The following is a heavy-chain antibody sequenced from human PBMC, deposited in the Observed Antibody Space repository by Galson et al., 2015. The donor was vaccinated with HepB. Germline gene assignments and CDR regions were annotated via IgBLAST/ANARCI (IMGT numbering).Heavy chain of an antibody. D-gene: IGHD2-21*01. Sequence: SLRLSCAASGMTFSSYTMNWVRQAPGEGLEWVSSISSSSSYKYYADSVRGRLTISRDNAKKSLSLQMSSLRVEDTAVYYCARDAPSDCGGDCYPYYHYYMDVWGKGTTVTVSS. V-gene: IGHV3-21*01. CDR1: GMTFSSYT. CDR2: ISSSSSYK. CDR3: ARDAPSDCGGDCYPYYHYYMDV. J-gene: IGHJ6*03.